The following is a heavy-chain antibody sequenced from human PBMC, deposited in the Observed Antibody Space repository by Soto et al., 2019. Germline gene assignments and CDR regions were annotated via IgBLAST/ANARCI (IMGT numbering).Heavy chain of an antibody. D-gene: IGHD7-27*01. CDR3: ARASRQLGKAFDV. Sequence: QAQLVQSGAEVKSPGASVTVSCKSSGYSFTSYDIHWVRQAAGQGLERMGRMNPNSGYTAYAQKFQGRVTMTRDTSKRTAFLDLSTLRSEDAAVYFCARASRQLGKAFDVWGQGTLLIVSS. V-gene: IGHV1-8*01. J-gene: IGHJ3*01. CDR1: GYSFTSYD. CDR2: MNPNSGYT.